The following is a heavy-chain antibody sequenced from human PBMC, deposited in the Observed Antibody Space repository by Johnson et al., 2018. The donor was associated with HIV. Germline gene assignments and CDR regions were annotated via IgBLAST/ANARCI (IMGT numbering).Heavy chain of an antibody. CDR3: ARPGVVVTPPDAFDI. Sequence: VQLVESGGGLVQSGGSLRLSCAASGFTFSDYYMSWIRQAPGQGLEWVSYISSSGSTIYYADSVTGRFTISRDNAKNSLYLQMNSLRAEDTAVYYCARPGVVVTPPDAFDIWGQGTMVTVSS. CDR1: GFTFSDYY. CDR2: ISSSGSTI. D-gene: IGHD3-22*01. J-gene: IGHJ3*02. V-gene: IGHV3-11*04.